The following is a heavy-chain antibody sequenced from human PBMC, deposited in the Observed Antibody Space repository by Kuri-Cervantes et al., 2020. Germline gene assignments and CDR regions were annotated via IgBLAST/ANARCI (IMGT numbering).Heavy chain of an antibody. Sequence: LSLTCAAPGFTFSSYSMNWVRQAPGKGLEWVSYISSSSSTIYYADSVKGRFTISRDNAKNSLYLQMNSLRDEDTAVYYCVSLFVVVPAARRDALDIWGQGTMVTVSS. D-gene: IGHD2-2*01. CDR2: ISSSSSTI. V-gene: IGHV3-48*02. CDR3: VSLFVVVPAARRDALDI. J-gene: IGHJ3*02. CDR1: GFTFSSYS.